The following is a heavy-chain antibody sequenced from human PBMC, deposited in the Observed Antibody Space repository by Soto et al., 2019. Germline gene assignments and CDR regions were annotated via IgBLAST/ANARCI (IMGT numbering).Heavy chain of an antibody. CDR2: ISGSGGST. CDR1: GFTFSSYA. V-gene: IGHV3-23*01. J-gene: IGHJ4*02. CDR3: AKDMAVAGYVDY. Sequence: EVQLLESGGGLVQPGGSLRLSCAASGFTFSSYAMSWVRQAPGKGLEWVSAISGSGGSTYYADSVKGRFTISRDNSKITLYLQMNSLRAEDTAVYYCAKDMAVAGYVDYWGQGTLVTVSS. D-gene: IGHD6-19*01.